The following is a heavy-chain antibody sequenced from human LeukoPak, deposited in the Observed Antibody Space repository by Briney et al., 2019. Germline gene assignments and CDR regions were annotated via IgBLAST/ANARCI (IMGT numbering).Heavy chain of an antibody. CDR2: IHYTGST. CDR1: GASINRDY. J-gene: IGHJ5*02. Sequence: SETLSLTCTVSGASINRDYWSWLRQTPGKGLEWIGYIHYTGSTNYNPSLKSRVTISLDTSKNQFSLKLSSVTAADTAVYYCARESNYHDSLGYNWLDPWGQGTLVTVSS. D-gene: IGHD3-22*01. V-gene: IGHV4-59*01. CDR3: ARESNYHDSLGYNWLDP.